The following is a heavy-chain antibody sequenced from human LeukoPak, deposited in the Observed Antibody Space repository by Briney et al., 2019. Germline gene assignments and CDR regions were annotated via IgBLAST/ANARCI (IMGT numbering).Heavy chain of an antibody. CDR3: ATGIIVADNFDY. Sequence: ASVKVSCKASGYTFTSDTMHWVRQAPGQRLEWMGWINAGNGNTKYSQKFQGRLTITRDTSASTAYMELSGLISEDSAVYYCATGIIVADNFDYWGQGTLVTVSS. CDR1: GYTFTSDT. CDR2: INAGNGNT. V-gene: IGHV1-3*01. J-gene: IGHJ4*02. D-gene: IGHD6-19*01.